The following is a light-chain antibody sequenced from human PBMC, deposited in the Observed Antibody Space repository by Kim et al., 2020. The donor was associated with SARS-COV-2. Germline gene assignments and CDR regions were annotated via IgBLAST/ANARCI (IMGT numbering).Light chain of an antibody. J-gene: IGLJ2*01. V-gene: IGLV1-47*01. CDR3: AAWDDSLSGVV. CDR1: SSNIGSNY. Sequence: GQRVTISCSGSSSNIGSNYVYWYQQLPGTAPKLLIYRNNQRPSGVPDRFSGSKSGTSASLAISGLRSEDEADYYCAAWDDSLSGVVFGGGIQLTVL. CDR2: RNN.